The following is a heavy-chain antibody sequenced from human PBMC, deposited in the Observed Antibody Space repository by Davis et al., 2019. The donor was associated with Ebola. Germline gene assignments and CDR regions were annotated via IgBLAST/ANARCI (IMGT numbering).Heavy chain of an antibody. CDR3: ARGEATVL. V-gene: IGHV3-21*01. CDR1: GFTFSSYS. D-gene: IGHD1-26*01. J-gene: IGHJ4*02. CDR2: ISSSSSYI. Sequence: GESLKISCAAPGFTFSSYSMNWVRQAPGKGLEWVSSISSSSSYIYYADSVKGRFTISRDNAKNSLYLQMNSLRAEDTAVYYCARGEATVLWGQGTLVTVSS.